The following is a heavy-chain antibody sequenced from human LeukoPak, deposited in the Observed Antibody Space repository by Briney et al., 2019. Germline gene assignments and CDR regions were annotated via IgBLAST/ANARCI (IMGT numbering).Heavy chain of an antibody. J-gene: IGHJ4*02. D-gene: IGHD3-10*01. CDR2: ITWDGGST. Sequence: GGSLRLSCVASGFTFSSYWMTWVRQAPGKGLEWVSLITWDGGSTYYADSVKGRFTISRDNSKNSLYLQMNSLRTEDTALYYCAKGKNTGSYLSHVDYWGQGTLVTVSS. CDR3: AKGKNTGSYLSHVDY. V-gene: IGHV3-43*01. CDR1: GFTFSSYW.